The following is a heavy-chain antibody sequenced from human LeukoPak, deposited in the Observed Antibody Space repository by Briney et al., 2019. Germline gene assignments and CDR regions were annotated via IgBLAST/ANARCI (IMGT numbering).Heavy chain of an antibody. V-gene: IGHV1-18*01. J-gene: IGHJ5*02. Sequence: ASVKVSCKASGYTFTSYGISWVRQAPGQGLEWMGWISAYNGNTNYAQKLQGRVTMTTDTSTSTAYMELRSLRSDDTAVYYCARVSTQLRYFFSSAGWLDPWGQGTLVTVSS. CDR3: ARVSTQLRYFFSSAGWLDP. D-gene: IGHD3-9*01. CDR2: ISAYNGNT. CDR1: GYTFTSYG.